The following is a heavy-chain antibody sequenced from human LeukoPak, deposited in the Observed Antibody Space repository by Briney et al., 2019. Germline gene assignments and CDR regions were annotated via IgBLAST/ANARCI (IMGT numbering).Heavy chain of an antibody. Sequence: SETLSLTCTVSGGSISSSSYYWGWIRQPPGKGLEWIGSIYYSGSTYYNPTLKSRVTISVDTSKNQFSLKLSSVTAADTAVYYCARDYYFDYWGQGTLVTVSS. J-gene: IGHJ4*02. CDR1: GGSISSSSYY. CDR2: IYYSGST. CDR3: ARDYYFDY. V-gene: IGHV4-39*07.